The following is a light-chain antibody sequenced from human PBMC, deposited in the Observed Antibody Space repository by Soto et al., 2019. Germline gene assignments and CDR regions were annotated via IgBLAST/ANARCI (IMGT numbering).Light chain of an antibody. CDR3: LQKYFYPFT. CDR1: QGIRND. CDR2: AAS. J-gene: IGKJ3*01. Sequence: LSASVGDRVTITCRASQGIRNDLDWFQQKPGKAPKLLIYAASNLQSGVPARFSGSGSGTDFTLTISSLQPEDFATYYCLQKYFYPFTFGPGTKVDI. V-gene: IGKV1-6*01.